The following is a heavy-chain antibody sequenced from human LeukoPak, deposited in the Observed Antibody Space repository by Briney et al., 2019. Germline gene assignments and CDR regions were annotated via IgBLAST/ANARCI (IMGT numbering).Heavy chain of an antibody. CDR1: GGSISSYY. CDR3: ARGISGYSYGL. Sequence: SETLSLTCTVPGGSISSYYWSWIRQPPGKGLEWIGYIYYSGSTNYNPSLKSRVTISVDTSKNQFSLKLSSVTAADTAVYYCARGISGYSYGLWGQGTLVTVSS. CDR2: IYYSGST. D-gene: IGHD5-18*01. J-gene: IGHJ4*02. V-gene: IGHV4-59*01.